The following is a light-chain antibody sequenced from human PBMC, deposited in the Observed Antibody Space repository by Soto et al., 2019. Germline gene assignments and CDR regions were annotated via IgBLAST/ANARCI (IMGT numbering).Light chain of an antibody. V-gene: IGKV3-11*01. Sequence: EIVLTQSPATLSLSPGERATLSCRASQSVSSYLAWYQQKPSQAPRLLIYDASNRATGIPARFSGSGSGTDFTLTVSSLEPEDFAVYYCQQRTIWPPWTFGQGTEVEIK. CDR3: QQRTIWPPWT. CDR1: QSVSSY. J-gene: IGKJ1*01. CDR2: DAS.